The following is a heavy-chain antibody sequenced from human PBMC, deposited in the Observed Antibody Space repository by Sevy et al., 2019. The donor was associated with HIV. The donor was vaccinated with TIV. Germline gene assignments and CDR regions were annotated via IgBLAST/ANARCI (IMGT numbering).Heavy chain of an antibody. Sequence: GGSLRLSCTGSGFTFGDYAMSWFRQAPGKGLEWVGCIRSKGYGGTAEYAASVKGRFIISRDDSKSIAYLKMNSLNAEDTAVYYCARGRQQLGYWGQGTLVTVSS. D-gene: IGHD6-13*01. J-gene: IGHJ4*02. V-gene: IGHV3-49*03. CDR1: GFTFGDYA. CDR3: ARGRQQLGY. CDR2: IRSKGYGGTA.